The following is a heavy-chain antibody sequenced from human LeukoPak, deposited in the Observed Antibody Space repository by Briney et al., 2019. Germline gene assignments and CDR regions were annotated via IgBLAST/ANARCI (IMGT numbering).Heavy chain of an antibody. CDR1: GGSISSYY. CDR3: ARHMGINLAFDI. D-gene: IGHD7-27*01. V-gene: IGHV4-59*08. Sequence: SETLSLTCTVSGGSISSYYWSWIRQPPGKGLEWIGYIYYSGSTNYNPSLKSRVTISVDTSKNQFSLKLSSVTAADTAVYYCARHMGINLAFDIWGQGTMVTVSS. J-gene: IGHJ3*02. CDR2: IYYSGST.